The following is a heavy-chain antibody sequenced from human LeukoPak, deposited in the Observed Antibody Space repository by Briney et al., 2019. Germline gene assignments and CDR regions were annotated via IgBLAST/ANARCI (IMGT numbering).Heavy chain of an antibody. CDR1: GFTFDDYA. Sequence: YPGGSQRLSCAASGFTFDDYAMHWVRQAPGKGLEWVSGISWNSGSIGYADSVKGRFTISRDNAKNSLYLQMNSLRAEDTAFYYCATTTLTYYYDSSGYSRAEYFQYWGQGTLVTVSS. CDR2: ISWNSGSI. V-gene: IGHV3-9*01. CDR3: ATTTLTYYYDSSGYSRAEYFQY. J-gene: IGHJ1*01. D-gene: IGHD3-22*01.